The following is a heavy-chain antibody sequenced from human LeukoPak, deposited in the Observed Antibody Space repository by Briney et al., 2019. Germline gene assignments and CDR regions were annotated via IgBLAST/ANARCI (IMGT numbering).Heavy chain of an antibody. CDR3: ARDGSGYDDAFDI. D-gene: IGHD3-10*01. CDR1: GFTLSSYT. CDR2: ISSSSLYI. V-gene: IGHV3-21*01. Sequence: PGGSLRLSCAASGFTLSSYTMNWVRQAPGKGLEWVSSISSSSLYIYYADSVKGRFTISRDNAKNSLFLQMSSLRAEGTAVYYCARDGSGYDDAFDIWGQGTMVTVSS. J-gene: IGHJ3*02.